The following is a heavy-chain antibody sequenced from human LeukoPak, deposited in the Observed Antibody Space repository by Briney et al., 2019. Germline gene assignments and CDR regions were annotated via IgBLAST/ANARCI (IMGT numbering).Heavy chain of an antibody. D-gene: IGHD4-23*01. J-gene: IGHJ5*02. CDR1: GFIFSNYG. Sequence: GGSLRLSCAASGFIFSNYGMSWVRQAPGKGLEWVSAISGSGGSTYYADSVKGRFTIPRDNSKNTLYLQLSSLRAEDTALYYCAKATMVLGWFDPWGQGTLVTVSS. CDR3: AKATMVLGWFDP. V-gene: IGHV3-23*01. CDR2: ISGSGGST.